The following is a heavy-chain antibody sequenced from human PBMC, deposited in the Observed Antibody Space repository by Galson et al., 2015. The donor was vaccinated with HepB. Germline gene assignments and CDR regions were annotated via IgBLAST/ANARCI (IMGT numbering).Heavy chain of an antibody. J-gene: IGHJ4*02. D-gene: IGHD3-10*01. CDR3: ARDPRPYSMVRGIMAL. Sequence: SLRLSCAASGFTFSHYAMYWVRQAPGKGLEWVALTSYDGSNRSYADSLKGRFTISRDDHKNTLFLQMNSLVDEDTAVYYCARDPRPYSMVRGIMALWGQGTLVTVSS. V-gene: IGHV3-30*04. CDR2: TSYDGSNR. CDR1: GFTFSHYA.